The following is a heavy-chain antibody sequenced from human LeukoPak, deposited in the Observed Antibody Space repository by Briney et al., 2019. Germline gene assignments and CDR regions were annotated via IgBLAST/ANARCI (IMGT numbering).Heavy chain of an antibody. CDR1: GFTFSSYS. J-gene: IGHJ4*02. V-gene: IGHV3-21*01. Sequence: PGRSLRLSCAASGFTFSSYSMNWVRQAPGKGLEWVSSITSSSSYIYYADSVTGRFTISRDNAKNSLYLQMNSLRAEDTAVYYCARVVSIAAAGDRFDYWGQGTLVTVSS. CDR3: ARVVSIAAAGDRFDY. D-gene: IGHD6-13*01. CDR2: ITSSSSYI.